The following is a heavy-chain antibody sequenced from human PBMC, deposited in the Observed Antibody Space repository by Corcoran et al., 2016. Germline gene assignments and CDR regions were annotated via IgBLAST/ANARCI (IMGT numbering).Heavy chain of an antibody. J-gene: IGHJ4*02. CDR1: GFTFSDYG. CDR2: ISDAGSTE. Sequence: QVQLVESGGGVVQPGGSLRLSCAASGFTFSDYGMQWVRQAPGKGLEWVAVISDAGSTEYYADSVKGRFTISRDNSKNTLFLQMSSRRAEVTAVYYCAKEFHSSGYGAYFDYWGQGALVTVSS. CDR3: AKEFHSSGYGAYFDY. V-gene: IGHV3-30*18. D-gene: IGHD3-22*01.